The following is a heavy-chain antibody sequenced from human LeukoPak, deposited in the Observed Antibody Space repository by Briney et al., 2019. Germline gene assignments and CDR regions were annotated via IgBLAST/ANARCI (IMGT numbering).Heavy chain of an antibody. Sequence: SETLSLTCTVSGGSISSSSYYWGWIRQPPGKGLEWIGSIYYSGSTYYNPSLKSRVTISVDTSKNQFSLKLRSVTAADTAVYYCARDTIRSWFDPWGQGTLVTVSS. J-gene: IGHJ5*02. CDR3: ARDTIRSWFDP. D-gene: IGHD2-2*01. CDR1: GGSISSSSYY. V-gene: IGHV4-39*07. CDR2: IYYSGST.